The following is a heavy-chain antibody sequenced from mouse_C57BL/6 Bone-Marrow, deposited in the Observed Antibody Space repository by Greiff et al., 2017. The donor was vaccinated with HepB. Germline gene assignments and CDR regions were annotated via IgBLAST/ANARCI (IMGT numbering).Heavy chain of an antibody. V-gene: IGHV5-4*03. Sequence: EVKVVESGGGLVKPGGSLKLSCAASGFTFSSYAMSWVRQTPEKRLEWVATMSDGDSYTYYPDNVKGRFTISRDNAKTNLYLQMSHLKSEDTAMYYCSNIYYEYDSDLYWYFDVWGTGTTVTVSS. J-gene: IGHJ1*03. D-gene: IGHD2-4*01. CDR1: GFTFSSYA. CDR2: MSDGDSYT. CDR3: SNIYYEYDSDLYWYFDV.